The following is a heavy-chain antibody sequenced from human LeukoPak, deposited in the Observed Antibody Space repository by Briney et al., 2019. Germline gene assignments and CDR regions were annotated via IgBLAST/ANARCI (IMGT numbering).Heavy chain of an antibody. V-gene: IGHV3-30*02. D-gene: IGHD5-12*01. Sequence: GGSLRLSCAASGFTFSSYGMHWVRQAPGKGLEWVAFIRYDGSNKYYADSVKGRFTISRDNSKNTLYLQMNSLRAEDTAVYYCARDARGYSGYDPSDYWGQGTLVTVSS. J-gene: IGHJ4*02. CDR2: IRYDGSNK. CDR3: ARDARGYSGYDPSDY. CDR1: GFTFSSYG.